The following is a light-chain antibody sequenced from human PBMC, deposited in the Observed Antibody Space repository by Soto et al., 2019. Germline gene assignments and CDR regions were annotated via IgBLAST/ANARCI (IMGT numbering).Light chain of an antibody. CDR1: QTLLYRSNNVTW. CDR3: QQYYNIPLT. V-gene: IGKV4-1*01. Sequence: DIVMTQSPDSLAVSLGARATINCRSSQTLLYRSNNVTWFAWFQQKPGQAPKLLIYWASTWEAGVPERFSGSGSGTDFTLTISSLQAEDVAVYYCQQYYNIPLTFGGGTKVDIK. J-gene: IGKJ4*01. CDR2: WAS.